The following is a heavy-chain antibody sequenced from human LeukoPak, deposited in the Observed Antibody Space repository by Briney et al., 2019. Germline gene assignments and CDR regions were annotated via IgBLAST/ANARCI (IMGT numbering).Heavy chain of an antibody. D-gene: IGHD3-22*01. CDR1: GFTFSSYG. CDR2: ISYDGSNK. J-gene: IGHJ4*02. V-gene: IGHV3-30*18. CDR3: AKQDSSGPK. Sequence: PGGSLRLSCAASGFTFSSYGMHWVRQAPGKGLEWVAVISYDGSNKYYADSVKGRFTISRDNSKNTLYLQMNSLRAEDTAVYYCAKQDSSGPKWGQGTLVTDSS.